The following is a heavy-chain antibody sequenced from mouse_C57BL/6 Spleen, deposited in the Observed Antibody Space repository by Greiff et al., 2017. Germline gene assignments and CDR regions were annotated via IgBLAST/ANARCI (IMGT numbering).Heavy chain of an antibody. CDR1: GYAFTNYL. V-gene: IGHV1-54*01. J-gene: IGHJ4*01. CDR3: ARDPMDY. Sequence: VQLQQSGAELVRPGTSVKVSCKASGYAFTNYLIEWVKQRPGQGLEWIGVINPGSGGTNYNEKFKGKATLTADKSSSTAYMHLSSLTSEDSAVYFCARDPMDYWGQGTSVTVSS. CDR2: INPGSGGT.